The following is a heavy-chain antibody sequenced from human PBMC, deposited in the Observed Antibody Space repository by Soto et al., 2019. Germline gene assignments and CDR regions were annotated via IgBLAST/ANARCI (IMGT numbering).Heavy chain of an antibody. Sequence: ASVKVCCKASGSTVPNYAIHWVRQAPGHRLEWMGWINGGNGNTYYSEHFQGRVTFTLDTSAGTVYMQLSSLTSEDTAVYYCARDDSGFSGSHYIEYLNPWGQGTLVTVSS. D-gene: IGHD1-26*01. J-gene: IGHJ5*02. CDR2: INGGNGNT. CDR3: ARDDSGFSGSHYIEYLNP. V-gene: IGHV1-3*01. CDR1: GSTVPNYA.